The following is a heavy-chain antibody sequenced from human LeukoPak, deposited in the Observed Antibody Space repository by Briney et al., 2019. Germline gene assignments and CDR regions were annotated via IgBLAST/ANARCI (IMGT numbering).Heavy chain of an antibody. CDR2: IYTSGST. D-gene: IGHD2-2*01. CDR1: GGSISTFY. J-gene: IGHJ3*02. V-gene: IGHV4-4*07. Sequence: SETLSLTCIVSGGSISTFYWSWIRQPAGKGLEWIGRIYTSGSTNYNPSLKSRVTISVDTSNNQLSLKVNSVTAADTAMHYCVKSNSRYQPWTLDIWGRGTMVTVSS. CDR3: VKSNSRYQPWTLDI.